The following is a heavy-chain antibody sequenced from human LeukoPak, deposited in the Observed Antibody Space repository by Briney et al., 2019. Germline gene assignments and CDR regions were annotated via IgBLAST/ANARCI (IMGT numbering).Heavy chain of an antibody. CDR2: INTDGSST. CDR3: ARDDGYCTNGVCFYFDY. Sequence: PGGSLRLSCAASGFTFSSYWMHWVRQAPGKGLVWVSRINTDGSSTSYADSVKGRFTISRDNAKSTLYLQMNSLRAEDTAVYYCARDDGYCTNGVCFYFDYWGQGTLVTVSS. CDR1: GFTFSSYW. D-gene: IGHD2-8*01. V-gene: IGHV3-74*01. J-gene: IGHJ4*02.